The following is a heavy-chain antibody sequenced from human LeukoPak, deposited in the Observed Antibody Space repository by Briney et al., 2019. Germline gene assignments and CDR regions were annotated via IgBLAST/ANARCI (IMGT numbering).Heavy chain of an antibody. J-gene: IGHJ4*02. CDR2: INQDSSEK. V-gene: IGHV3-7*01. CDR1: GFTFSNYW. Sequence: GGSLRLSCAASGFTFSNYWMSWVRQAPGKGLEWVANINQDSSEKYYVDSVKGRFTISRDNAKNSLYLQLNTLRPEDTAVYYCAKGGAVPGRDYWGQGTLVTVSS. CDR3: AKGGAVPGRDY. D-gene: IGHD6-19*01.